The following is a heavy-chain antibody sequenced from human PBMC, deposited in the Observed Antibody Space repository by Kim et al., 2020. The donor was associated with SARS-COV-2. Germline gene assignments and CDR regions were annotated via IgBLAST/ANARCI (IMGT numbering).Heavy chain of an antibody. V-gene: IGHV3-20*01. CDR2: IKRNGGST. D-gene: IGHD6-6*01. J-gene: IGHJ6*03. Sequence: GGSLRLSCAASGFTFDDYGMSWVRQAPGKGLVWVSGIKRNGGSTTYADSVKGRFTISRDNAKNSLYLQMNSLRAEDTALYHCARGGVAAPLTQGYYYYCMAVWGKRTTVSVSS. CDR1: GFTFDDYG. CDR3: ARGGVAAPLTQGYYYYCMAV.